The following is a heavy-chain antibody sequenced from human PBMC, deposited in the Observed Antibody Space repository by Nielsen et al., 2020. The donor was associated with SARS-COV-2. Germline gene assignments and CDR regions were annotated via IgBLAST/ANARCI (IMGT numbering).Heavy chain of an antibody. J-gene: IGHJ6*02. Sequence: GESLKISCVASGFTFRNAWMTWVRQAPGKGLEWVSTICVSGGGTYYADSLKGRFTISRDTSKNTLYLQMNSLGADDTAIYYCTRRVAGGTMDVWGQGTTVTVSS. V-gene: IGHV3-23*01. CDR1: GFTFRNAW. D-gene: IGHD6-19*01. CDR3: TRRVAGGTMDV. CDR2: ICVSGGGT.